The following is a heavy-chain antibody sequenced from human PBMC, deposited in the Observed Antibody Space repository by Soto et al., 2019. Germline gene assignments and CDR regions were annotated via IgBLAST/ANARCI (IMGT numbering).Heavy chain of an antibody. CDR2: ISAYNGNT. CDR3: ARDHMIAVGYDAFDI. D-gene: IGHD3-22*01. Sequence: ASVKVSCKASGYTFTSYGISWVRQAPGQGLEWMGWISAYNGNTNYAQKLRGRVTMTTDTSTSTAYMELRSLRSDDTAVYYCARDHMIAVGYDAFDIWGQRTMVTVS. CDR1: GYTFTSYG. J-gene: IGHJ3*02. V-gene: IGHV1-18*04.